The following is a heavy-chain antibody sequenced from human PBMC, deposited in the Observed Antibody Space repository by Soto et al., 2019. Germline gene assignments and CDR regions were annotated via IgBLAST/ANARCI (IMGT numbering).Heavy chain of an antibody. J-gene: IGHJ5*02. Sequence: ASVKVSCKASGGTFSSYAISWARQAPGQGLEWMGGIIPIFGTANYAQKFQGRVTITADESTSTAYMELSSLRSEDTAVYYCARAARYQLLYEAHHNNWFDPWGQGTLVTVSS. CDR3: ARAARYQLLYEAHHNNWFDP. CDR2: IIPIFGTA. D-gene: IGHD2-2*02. CDR1: GGTFSSYA. V-gene: IGHV1-69*13.